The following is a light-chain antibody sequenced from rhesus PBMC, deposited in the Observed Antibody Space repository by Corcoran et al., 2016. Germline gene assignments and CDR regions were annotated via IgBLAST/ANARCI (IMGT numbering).Light chain of an antibody. V-gene: IGKV1-22*01. CDR1: QDIASW. J-gene: IGKJ3*01. CDR3: LQYNSSPFT. Sequence: DIQMTQSPSSLSASVGDTVIITCQASQDIASWLAWYQQRPGKAPKLLIYKASSLQSGVPSRFSGREYGTDFILIIRNLQPEDFATYYCLQYNSSPFTFGPGTKLDIK. CDR2: KAS.